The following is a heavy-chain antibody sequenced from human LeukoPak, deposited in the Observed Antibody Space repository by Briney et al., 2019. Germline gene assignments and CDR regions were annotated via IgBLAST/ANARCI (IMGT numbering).Heavy chain of an antibody. CDR3: VRDNRSYNFDY. D-gene: IGHD1-26*01. CDR1: GFTFSRYW. CDR2: IKSDGSST. J-gene: IGHJ4*02. Sequence: PGGSLRLSCAASGFTFSRYWMHWVRQAPRKGLVWVSCIKSDGSSTSIADSAKGRFTISRDNAKNTVYLQMNSLRAEDTAVYYCVRDNRSYNFDYWGQGTLVTVSS. V-gene: IGHV3-74*01.